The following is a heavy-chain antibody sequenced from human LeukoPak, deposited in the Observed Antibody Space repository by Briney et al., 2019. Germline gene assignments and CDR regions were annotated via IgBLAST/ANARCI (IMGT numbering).Heavy chain of an antibody. CDR3: AKDGTTVKRWSGWFDP. CDR1: GFTYSSYA. D-gene: IGHD4-17*01. Sequence: PGGSLRLSCAASGFTYSSYAMHWVRQAPGKGLAWVAVISYDGSNKYYADSVKGRFTISRDNSKNTLYLQMNSLRGEDTAVYYCAKDGTTVKRWSGWFDPWGQGTLVTVSS. V-gene: IGHV3-30*04. J-gene: IGHJ5*02. CDR2: ISYDGSNK.